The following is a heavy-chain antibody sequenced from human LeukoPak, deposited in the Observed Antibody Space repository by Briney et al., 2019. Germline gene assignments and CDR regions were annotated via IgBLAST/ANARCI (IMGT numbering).Heavy chain of an antibody. CDR2: ISAYNGNT. J-gene: IGHJ4*02. V-gene: IGHV1-18*01. D-gene: IGHD3-22*01. Sequence: ASVKVSCKASGYTFTSYGISWVRQAPGQGLEWMGWISAYNGNTNYAQKLQGRDTMTTDTSTSTAYMELRSLRSDDTAVYYCARSSDDSSGYFPTHFDYWGQGTLVTVSS. CDR3: ARSSDDSSGYFPTHFDY. CDR1: GYTFTSYG.